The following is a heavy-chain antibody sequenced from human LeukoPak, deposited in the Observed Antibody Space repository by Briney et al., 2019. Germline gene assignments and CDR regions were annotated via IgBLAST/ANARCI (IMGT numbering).Heavy chain of an antibody. J-gene: IGHJ3*02. CDR3: ASALRWRGGAFDI. CDR2: IIPILGIA. Sequence: SVKVSCKASGGTFSSYTISWVRQAPGQGLEWRGRIIPILGIANYAQKFQGRVTITADKSTSTAYMELSSLRSEDTAVYYCASALRWRGGAFDIWGQGTMVTVSS. D-gene: IGHD3-10*01. CDR1: GGTFSSYT. V-gene: IGHV1-69*02.